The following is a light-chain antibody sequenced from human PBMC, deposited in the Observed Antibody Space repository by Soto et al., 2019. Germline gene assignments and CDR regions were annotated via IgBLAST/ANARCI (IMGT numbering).Light chain of an antibody. Sequence: EIVLTQPPGTLSLSPGERATLSCRASQSVSSNYFAWYQQKPGQAPRLLIYGISSRATGIPDRFSGSGSGTDFSLTISRLEPEDFAVYYCEQYGSSPRTFGQGTKVEIK. J-gene: IGKJ1*01. CDR2: GIS. CDR1: QSVSSNY. CDR3: EQYGSSPRT. V-gene: IGKV3-20*01.